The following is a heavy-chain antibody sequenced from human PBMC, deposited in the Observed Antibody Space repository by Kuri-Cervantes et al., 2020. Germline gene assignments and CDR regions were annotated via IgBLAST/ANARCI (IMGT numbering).Heavy chain of an antibody. CDR3: AKGQYSSGWYIDY. D-gene: IGHD6-19*01. CDR1: GFTFSSYG. J-gene: IGHJ4*02. Sequence: GGSLRLSCVASGFTFSSYGMHWVRQAPGKGLEWAAVTSYDGSNKYYGDSVKGRFTISRDNSKNTLYLRMNSLRAEDTAVYYCAKGQYSSGWYIDYWGQGTLVTVSS. V-gene: IGHV3-30*18. CDR2: TSYDGSNK.